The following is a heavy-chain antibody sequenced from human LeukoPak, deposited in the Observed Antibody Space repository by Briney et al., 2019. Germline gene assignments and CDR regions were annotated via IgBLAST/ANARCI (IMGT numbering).Heavy chain of an antibody. CDR2: IKHSGGST. D-gene: IGHD6-13*01. CDR1: GDILNSYY. V-gene: IGHV1-46*02. CDR3: ARDFSWSVDY. J-gene: IGHJ4*02. Sequence: ASVKVSCTASGDILNSYYIHWVRQAPGQGLEWMGIIKHSGGSTTYAQKFQGRLTMTRDTSTGTVNMELSSLTSEDTAVYYCARDFSWSVDYWGQGALVTVSS.